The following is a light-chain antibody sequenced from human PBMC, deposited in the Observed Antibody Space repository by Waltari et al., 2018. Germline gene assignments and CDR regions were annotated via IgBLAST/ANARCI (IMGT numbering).Light chain of an antibody. V-gene: IGKV3-11*01. CDR3: QQRSNWPLT. Sequence: DIVLTQSPATLPLSPGETATLACRASPNVDTYFAWYQQKPGQAPRLLIYRASYRATGVPDRFSGGGSGTDFTLTISSLETDDFAVYYCQQRSNWPLTFGPGTRLDIK. CDR2: RAS. J-gene: IGKJ3*01. CDR1: PNVDTY.